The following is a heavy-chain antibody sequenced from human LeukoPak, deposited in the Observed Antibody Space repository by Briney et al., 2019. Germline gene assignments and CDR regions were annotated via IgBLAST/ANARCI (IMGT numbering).Heavy chain of an antibody. Sequence: GGSLRLSCAASGFTFSSYAMSWVRQAPGKGLEWVSAISGSGGSTNYADSVKGRFTISRDNSKNTLYLQMNSLGAEDTAVYYCAKGDIMDIVVVPAAIRVYYFDYWGQGTLVTVSS. CDR2: ISGSGGST. V-gene: IGHV3-23*01. D-gene: IGHD2-2*02. CDR1: GFTFSSYA. J-gene: IGHJ4*02. CDR3: AKGDIMDIVVVPAAIRVYYFDY.